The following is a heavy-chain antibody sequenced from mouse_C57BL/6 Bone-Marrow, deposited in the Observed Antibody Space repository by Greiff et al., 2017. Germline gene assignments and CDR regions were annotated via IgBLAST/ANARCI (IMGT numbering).Heavy chain of an antibody. CDR2: IDPSDSHT. CDR1: GYTFTSYW. Sequence: QVQLQQPGAELVMPGASVKLSCKASGYTFTSYWMHWVKQRPGQGLEWIGEIDPSDSHTNYNQKFKGKSTLTVDKSSSTAYMQLSSLTSEDSAVFYCAREAFFFYYAMDYWGQGTSVTVSS. CDR3: AREAFFFYYAMDY. V-gene: IGHV1-69*01. J-gene: IGHJ4*01.